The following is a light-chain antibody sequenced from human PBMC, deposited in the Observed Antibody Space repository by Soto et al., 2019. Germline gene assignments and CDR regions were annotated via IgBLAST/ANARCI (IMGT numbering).Light chain of an antibody. Sequence: QSVLTQPPSVSAAPGQKVTISCSGSSSNIGNNYVSWYQQLPGTAPKLLIYENSYRPSGIPDRFSGSKSGTSATLGITGLQTGDEAEYYCGTWDSSLSSVVFGGGTKVTVL. CDR1: SSNIGNNY. J-gene: IGLJ2*01. CDR3: GTWDSSLSSVV. CDR2: ENS. V-gene: IGLV1-51*02.